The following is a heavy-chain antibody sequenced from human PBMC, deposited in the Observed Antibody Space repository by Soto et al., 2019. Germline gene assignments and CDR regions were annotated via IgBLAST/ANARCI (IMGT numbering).Heavy chain of an antibody. Sequence: QVLLVQSGAEVKKPGSSVKVSCKTSGATFGSYAISWVRQAPGQGLEWMGGIIPFIRASNYAQKFQGRVTITADESTTTVNMDLSSLRFEDTAVYYCARNLRYFGSGSFFRGMDVWGQGTTVTVSS. CDR2: IIPFIRAS. D-gene: IGHD3-10*01. V-gene: IGHV1-69*01. J-gene: IGHJ6*02. CDR1: GATFGSYA. CDR3: ARNLRYFGSGSFFRGMDV.